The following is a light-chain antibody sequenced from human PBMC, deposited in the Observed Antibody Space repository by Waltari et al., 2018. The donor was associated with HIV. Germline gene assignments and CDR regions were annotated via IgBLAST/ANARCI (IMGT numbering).Light chain of an antibody. CDR2: DDV. CDR3: QVWDRSYKEAV. Sequence: SYVLTQAPSLSVAPGQTATISCGNIGRNSVKWYRQKPGRAPLLVVLDDVDRSSGIPARFSGARSGERATLTSRGVEAGDEADYYCQVWDRSYKEAVFGGGT. J-gene: IGLJ2*01. V-gene: IGLV3-21*02. CDR1: NIGRNS.